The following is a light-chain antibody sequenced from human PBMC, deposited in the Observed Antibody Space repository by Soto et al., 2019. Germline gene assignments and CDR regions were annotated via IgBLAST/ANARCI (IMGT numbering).Light chain of an antibody. V-gene: IGKV1-8*01. J-gene: IGKJ4*01. Sequence: AIQMTQSPSSFSASTGDRVTITCRASQGISSYLAWYQQKPGKAPKLLIYAASTLQSGVPSRFSGSGSGTDFTLTISCLQSEDFAIYYCQHYNNWPLTFGGGTKVDIK. CDR2: AAS. CDR1: QGISSY. CDR3: QHYNNWPLT.